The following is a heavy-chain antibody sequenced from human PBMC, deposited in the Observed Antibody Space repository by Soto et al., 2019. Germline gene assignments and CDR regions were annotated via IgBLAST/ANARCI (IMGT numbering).Heavy chain of an antibody. CDR2: IDTSSGTK. CDR3: ARGGVTTIFGDS. CDR1: GFTFSRYS. D-gene: IGHD5-12*01. V-gene: IGHV3-48*02. Sequence: GGSLRLSCAASGFTFSRYSMNWVRQAPGKGLEWLSYIDTSSGTKYYADSVKGRFIISRDNAKNSLFLQMNSLRDEDTAVYYCARGGVTTIFGDSWAQGTLVTVSS. J-gene: IGHJ4*02.